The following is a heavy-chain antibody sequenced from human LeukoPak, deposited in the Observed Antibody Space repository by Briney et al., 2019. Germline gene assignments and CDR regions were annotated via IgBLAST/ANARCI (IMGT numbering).Heavy chain of an antibody. D-gene: IGHD2-21*01. J-gene: IGHJ4*02. Sequence: KPSETLSLTCVVSGYSISSGYHWGWIRQPPGKGLEWIGSMSHSGSTYYNPSLKSRITISVDTSKNQFSVKLRSVTAADTAVYYCAKFLPTHIVVANYYFDYWGQGTLVTVSS. V-gene: IGHV4-38-2*01. CDR2: MSHSGST. CDR1: GYSISSGYH. CDR3: AKFLPTHIVVANYYFDY.